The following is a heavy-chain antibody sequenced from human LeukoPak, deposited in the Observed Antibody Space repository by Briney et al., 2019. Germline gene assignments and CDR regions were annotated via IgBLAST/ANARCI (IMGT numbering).Heavy chain of an antibody. CDR1: GYSFTNYW. Sequence: GESLEISCKVSGYSFTNYWIGWVRQMPGKGPEWMGVIYPGDSDTRYSPSFQGQVTLSADKSISTAYLQWSSLKASDTAMYYCARRQGCSSTSCPPDYWGQGTLVTVSS. J-gene: IGHJ4*02. CDR3: ARRQGCSSTSCPPDY. D-gene: IGHD2-2*01. CDR2: IYPGDSDT. V-gene: IGHV5-51*01.